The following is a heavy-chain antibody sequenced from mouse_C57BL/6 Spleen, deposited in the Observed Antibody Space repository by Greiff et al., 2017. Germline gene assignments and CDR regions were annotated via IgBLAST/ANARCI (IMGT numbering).Heavy chain of an antibody. CDR3: ARDYGYSPYYFDY. Sequence: QVQLKQSGAELARPGASVKLSCKASGYTFTSYGISWVKQRTGQGLEWIGEIYPRSGNTYYNEKFKGKATLTADKSSSTAYMELRSLTSEDSAVYFCARDYGYSPYYFDYWGQGTTLTVSS. CDR1: GYTFTSYG. V-gene: IGHV1-81*01. CDR2: IYPRSGNT. J-gene: IGHJ2*01. D-gene: IGHD2-2*01.